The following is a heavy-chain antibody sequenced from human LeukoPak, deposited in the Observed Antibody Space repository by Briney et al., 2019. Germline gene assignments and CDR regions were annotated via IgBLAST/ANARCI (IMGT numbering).Heavy chain of an antibody. Sequence: PGRSLRLSCAASGFTFSSYAMHWVRQAPGKGLEWVAVISYDGSNKYYADSVKGRFTISRDNSKNTLYLQMNSLRAEDTAVYYCARDLGAAAAFDIWGQGTMVTVSS. CDR1: GFTFSSYA. D-gene: IGHD6-13*01. CDR2: ISYDGSNK. V-gene: IGHV3-30*04. CDR3: ARDLGAAAAFDI. J-gene: IGHJ3*02.